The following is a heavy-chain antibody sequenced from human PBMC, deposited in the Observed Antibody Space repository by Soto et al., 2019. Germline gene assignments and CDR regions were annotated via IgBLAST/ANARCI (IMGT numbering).Heavy chain of an antibody. J-gene: IGHJ4*02. CDR2: ISAHNGNT. Sequence: QVHLVQSGAEVKRPGASVKVSCKGSGYTFTTYGITWVRQAPGQGLEWVGWISAHNGNTNYAQKLQGRVTVTRDTSTSTAYMELRSLRSDDMAVYYCARGRDGDYWGQGALVTVSS. CDR1: GYTFTTYG. V-gene: IGHV1-18*03. CDR3: ARGRDGDY. D-gene: IGHD6-6*01.